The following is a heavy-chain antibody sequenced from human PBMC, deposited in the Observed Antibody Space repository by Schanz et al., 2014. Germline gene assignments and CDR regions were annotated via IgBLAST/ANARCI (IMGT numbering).Heavy chain of an antibody. CDR1: GYIFINSG. CDR3: ARDRRFFDRDDLYYFDS. CDR2: ISVYTGNT. D-gene: IGHD3-3*01. J-gene: IGHJ4*02. V-gene: IGHV1-18*01. Sequence: QIQLVQSGPEVKKPGATVKVSCKASGYIFINSGISWVRQAPGQGLEWMGWISVYTGNTKYGQKVQGRVTMTADTSTNTAYMALTDLRSDDTAVYYCARDRRFFDRDDLYYFDSWGQGTLVTVSS.